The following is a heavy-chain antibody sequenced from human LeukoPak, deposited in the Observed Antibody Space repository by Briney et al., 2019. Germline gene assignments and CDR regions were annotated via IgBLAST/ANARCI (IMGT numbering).Heavy chain of an antibody. D-gene: IGHD3-22*01. CDR3: ARDYYDSSGTYFFDY. V-gene: IGHV1-2*06. CDR1: GYTFSGYY. Sequence: ASVKVSCKASGYTFSGYYIHWVRQAPGQGLEWMGRVNPNSGGINYAQKSQGRVTMTRDTSISTAYMELSRLRSDDTAVYYCARDYYDSSGTYFFDYWGQGTLVTVSS. J-gene: IGHJ4*02. CDR2: VNPNSGGI.